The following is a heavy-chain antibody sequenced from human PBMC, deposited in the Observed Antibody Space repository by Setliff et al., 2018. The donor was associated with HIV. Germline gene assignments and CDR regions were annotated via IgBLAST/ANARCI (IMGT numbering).Heavy chain of an antibody. Sequence: SVKVSCKASGGTFSSYRISWVRQAPGQGLEYMGGVIPGLGIAYYAQRFQGRVTITADESTSTVYMDLSSLRSEDTAMYYCARRTYYGSGTHFDYWGQGTLVTVSS. V-gene: IGHV1-69*10. CDR2: VIPGLGIA. CDR1: GGTFSSYR. J-gene: IGHJ4*02. D-gene: IGHD3-10*01. CDR3: ARRTYYGSGTHFDY.